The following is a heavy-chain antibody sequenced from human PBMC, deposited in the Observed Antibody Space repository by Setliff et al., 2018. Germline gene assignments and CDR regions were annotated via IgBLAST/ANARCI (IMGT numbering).Heavy chain of an antibody. Sequence: ASVKVSCKASGNAFTGHYIHWVRQAPGQGLEWMGWINPRTGVTNYARNFQGRVTMTRDTSITTVYMDLSRLKSDDTAVYYCARGTDYHGSGSYWAKDVWGKGTTVTVSS. J-gene: IGHJ6*04. CDR3: ARGTDYHGSGSYWAKDV. D-gene: IGHD3-10*01. CDR2: INPRTGVT. V-gene: IGHV1-2*02. CDR1: GNAFTGHY.